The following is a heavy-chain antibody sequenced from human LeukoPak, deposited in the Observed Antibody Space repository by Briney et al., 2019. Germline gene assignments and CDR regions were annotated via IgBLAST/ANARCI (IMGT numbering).Heavy chain of an antibody. CDR2: ISGSGAGT. CDR1: GFTFSSYA. Sequence: PGGSLRLSCAASGFTFSSYAMNWVRQAPGKGLEWVSDISGSGAGTYYADAVKGRFTISRDNSKNTLYLQMSSLGAEDTAVYYCAKALLYYYDDNWGQGTLVTVSS. D-gene: IGHD3-22*01. V-gene: IGHV3-23*01. J-gene: IGHJ4*02. CDR3: AKALLYYYDDN.